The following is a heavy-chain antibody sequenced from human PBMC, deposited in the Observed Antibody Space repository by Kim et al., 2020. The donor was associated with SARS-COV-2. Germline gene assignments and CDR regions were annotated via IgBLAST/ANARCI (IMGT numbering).Heavy chain of an antibody. J-gene: IGHJ4*02. CDR3: ARGRTSPIELFDY. CDR2: INTNTGNQ. D-gene: IGHD1-7*01. Sequence: ASVKVSCKASGYPFSSSTLNWVRQAPGQGPEWMGWINTNTGNQTYVQGFTGRYVFSLDTSVSTAYLQISSLKAEDTAVYYCARGRTSPIELFDYWGQGTLVTVSS. CDR1: GYPFSSST. V-gene: IGHV7-4-1*02.